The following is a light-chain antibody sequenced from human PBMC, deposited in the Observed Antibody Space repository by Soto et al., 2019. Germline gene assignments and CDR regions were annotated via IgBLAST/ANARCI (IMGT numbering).Light chain of an antibody. J-gene: IGLJ3*02. CDR2: DVT. Sequence: QSALTQPASVSGSPGQSITISCTGTSSDIGGYNFVSWYQQHPGKAPKLMIYDVTNRPPGLSDRFSGYKSGNTAALTISGLQAEDEADYYFSSYTTSSTMVFGGGTKLTVL. CDR3: SSYTTSSTMV. CDR1: SSDIGGYNF. V-gene: IGLV2-14*03.